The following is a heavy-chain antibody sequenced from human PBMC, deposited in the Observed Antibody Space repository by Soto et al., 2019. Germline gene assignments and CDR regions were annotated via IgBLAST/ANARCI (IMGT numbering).Heavy chain of an antibody. Sequence: SEALSLTCTVSGGSINNYYWNWIRQPPGKGLEWIGYVFYSGSTNYNPSLKSRVTISVDNSKNQFSLKLASVTATDTAVYYCARHPRSKRGYSGYDGHYCSSGSCYPFDYWGQGALVTVSS. CDR3: ARHPRSKRGYSGYDGHYCSSGSCYPFDY. D-gene: IGHD5-12*01. J-gene: IGHJ4*02. CDR2: VFYSGST. CDR1: GGSINNYY. V-gene: IGHV4-59*08.